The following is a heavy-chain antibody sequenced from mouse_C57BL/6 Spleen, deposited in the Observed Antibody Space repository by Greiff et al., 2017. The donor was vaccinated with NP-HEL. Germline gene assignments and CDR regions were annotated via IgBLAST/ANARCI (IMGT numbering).Heavy chain of an antibody. J-gene: IGHJ4*01. Sequence: QVQLKEPGAELVMPGASVKLSCKASGYTFTSYWMHWVKQRPGQGLEWIGEIDPSDSYTNYNQKFKGKSTLTVDKSSSTAYMQLSSLTSEDSAVYYCARGRRVYAMDYWGQGTSVTVSS. V-gene: IGHV1-69*01. CDR2: IDPSDSYT. CDR3: ARGRRVYAMDY. CDR1: GYTFTSYW.